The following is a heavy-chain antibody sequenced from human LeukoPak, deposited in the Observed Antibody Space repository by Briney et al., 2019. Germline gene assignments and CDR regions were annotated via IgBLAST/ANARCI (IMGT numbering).Heavy chain of an antibody. Sequence: GGSLRLSCAASGFTFSSYGMHWVRQAPGKGLEWVAVIWYDGSNKYYADSVKGRFTISRDNSKNTLYLQMNSLRAEDTAVYYCARGEGWLQFPYWGQGTLVTVSS. J-gene: IGHJ4*02. D-gene: IGHD5-24*01. V-gene: IGHV3-33*01. CDR2: IWYDGSNK. CDR3: ARGEGWLQFPY. CDR1: GFTFSSYG.